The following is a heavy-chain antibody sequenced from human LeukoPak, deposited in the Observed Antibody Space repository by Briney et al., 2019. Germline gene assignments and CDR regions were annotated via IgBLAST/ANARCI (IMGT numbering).Heavy chain of an antibody. Sequence: PGGSLRLSCAASGFTFSSSSMNWVRQAPGKGLEWVSYISSTSTTIYYADSVKGRFTISRDNAKNSLYLQMNSLRAEDTAVYYCASGYRSGPVYWGQGNLVTVSS. CDR2: ISSTSTTI. V-gene: IGHV3-48*04. CDR1: GFTFSSSS. J-gene: IGHJ4*02. CDR3: ASGYRSGPVY. D-gene: IGHD6-19*01.